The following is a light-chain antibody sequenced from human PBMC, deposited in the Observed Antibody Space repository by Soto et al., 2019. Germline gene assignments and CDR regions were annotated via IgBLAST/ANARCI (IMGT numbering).Light chain of an antibody. CDR1: QSVSSSY. V-gene: IGKV3-20*01. Sequence: EIVLTQSPGTLSLSPGERATLSCRASQSVSSSYLAWYQQKPGQAPRLLIYGASSRATGIPDRFSGSGSGTDFPLTISRLETEDFAVYYCHHYDSSPLTFGGGTTVEIK. CDR2: GAS. CDR3: HHYDSSPLT. J-gene: IGKJ4*01.